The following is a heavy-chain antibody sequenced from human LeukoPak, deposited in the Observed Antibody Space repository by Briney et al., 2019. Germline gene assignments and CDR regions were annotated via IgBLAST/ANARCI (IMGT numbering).Heavy chain of an antibody. CDR1: GYSSSSGYY. CDR2: IYHSGST. D-gene: IGHD3-3*02. CDR3: MRDLSN. J-gene: IGHJ4*02. V-gene: IGHV4-38-2*02. Sequence: SETLSLTCAVSGYSSSSGYYWGWARQPPGKGLEWIGNIYHSGSTSYNPSLKSRVTISLDTSNKHFSLKLNSVIAADTAVYYCMRDLSNWGQGTLVTVSS.